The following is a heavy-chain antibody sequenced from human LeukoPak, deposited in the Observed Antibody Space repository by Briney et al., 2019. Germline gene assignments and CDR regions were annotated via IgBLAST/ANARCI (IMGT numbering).Heavy chain of an antibody. D-gene: IGHD6-19*01. J-gene: IGHJ3*02. CDR2: IYYSGST. CDR3: ARKERRLVVGAFDI. CDR1: GGSISSYY. V-gene: IGHV4-59*01. Sequence: SETLSLTCTVSGGSISSYYWSWIRQPPGKGLEWIGYIYYSGSTNYNPSLKSRVTISVDTSKNQFSLKLSSVTAADTAVYYCARKERRLVVGAFDIWGQGTMVTVSS.